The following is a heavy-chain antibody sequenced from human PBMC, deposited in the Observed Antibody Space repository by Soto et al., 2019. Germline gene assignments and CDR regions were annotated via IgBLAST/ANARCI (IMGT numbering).Heavy chain of an antibody. CDR3: ARGQDIVATITKEGRARTTDY. J-gene: IGHJ4*02. D-gene: IGHD5-12*01. Sequence: ASVKVSCKASGYTFTSYDINWVRQATGQGLEWMGWMNPNSGNTGYAQKFQGRVTMTRNTSISTAYMELSSLRSEDTAVYYCARGQDIVATITKEGRARTTDYGGQGTLVTVS. V-gene: IGHV1-8*01. CDR2: MNPNSGNT. CDR1: GYTFTSYD.